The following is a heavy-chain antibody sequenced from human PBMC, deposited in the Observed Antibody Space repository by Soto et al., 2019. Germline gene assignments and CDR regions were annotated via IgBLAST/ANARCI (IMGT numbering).Heavy chain of an antibody. Sequence: PGESLKISCKGSGYSFTSYWIGWVRQMPGKGLEWMGIIYPGDSDTRYSPSFQGQVTISADKSISTAYLQWSSLKASDTAMYYCARARGVTIFWTPPALWGQGTLVTVSS. D-gene: IGHD3-9*01. CDR2: IYPGDSDT. CDR1: GYSFTSYW. CDR3: ARARGVTIFWTPPAL. V-gene: IGHV5-51*01. J-gene: IGHJ4*02.